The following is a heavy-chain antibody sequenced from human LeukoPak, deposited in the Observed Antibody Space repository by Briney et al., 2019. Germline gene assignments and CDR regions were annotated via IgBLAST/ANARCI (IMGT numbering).Heavy chain of an antibody. CDR2: IYHSGST. CDR1: GGSISSSNW. V-gene: IGHV4-4*02. Sequence: SSETLSLTCAVSGGSISSSNWWSWVRQPPGKGPEWIGEIYHSGSTNYNPSLKSRVTISVDKSKNQFSLKLSSVTAADTAVYYCARDSPMVRGVMMYWGQGTLVTVSS. D-gene: IGHD3-10*01. J-gene: IGHJ4*02. CDR3: ARDSPMVRGVMMY.